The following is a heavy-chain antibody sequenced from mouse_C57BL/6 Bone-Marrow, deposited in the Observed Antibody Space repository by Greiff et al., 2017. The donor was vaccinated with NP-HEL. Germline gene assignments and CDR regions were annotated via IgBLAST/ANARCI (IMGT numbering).Heavy chain of an antibody. V-gene: IGHV1-19*01. CDR2: INPYNGRT. Sequence: VQLQQSGPVLVKPGASVKMSCKASGYTFTDYYMNWVKQSHGKSLEWIGVINPYNGRTSYNQKFKGKATLTVDKSSSTAYMELNSLTSEDSAVYYCARIYYDYYWGQGTTLTVSS. D-gene: IGHD2-4*01. J-gene: IGHJ2*01. CDR3: ARIYYDYY. CDR1: GYTFTDYY.